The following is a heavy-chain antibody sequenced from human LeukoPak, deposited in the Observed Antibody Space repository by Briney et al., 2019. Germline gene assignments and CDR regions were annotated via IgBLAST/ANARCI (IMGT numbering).Heavy chain of an antibody. Sequence: SETLSLTCTVSGGSISSSSYYWGWIRQPPGKGLEWIGSIYYSGSTYYNPSLKSRVTISVDTSKNQFSLKLSPVTAADTAVYYCASLGDGYNFDYWGQGTLVTVSS. CDR2: IYYSGST. V-gene: IGHV4-39*07. CDR3: ASLGDGYNFDY. CDR1: GGSISSSSYY. J-gene: IGHJ4*02. D-gene: IGHD5-24*01.